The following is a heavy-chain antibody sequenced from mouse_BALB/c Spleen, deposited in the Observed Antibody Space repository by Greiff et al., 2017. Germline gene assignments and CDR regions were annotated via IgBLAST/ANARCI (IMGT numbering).Heavy chain of an antibody. CDR2: INPYNDGT. J-gene: IGHJ4*01. D-gene: IGHD1-2*01. CDR3: ARSGRYGWGDYYAMDY. V-gene: IGHV1-14*01. CDR1: GYTFTSYV. Sequence: VQLKESGPELVKPGASVKMSCKASGYTFTSYVMHWVKQKPGQGLEWIGYINPYNDGTKYNEKFKGKATLTSDKSSSTAYMELSSLTSEDSAVYYCARSGRYGWGDYYAMDYWGQGTSVTVSS.